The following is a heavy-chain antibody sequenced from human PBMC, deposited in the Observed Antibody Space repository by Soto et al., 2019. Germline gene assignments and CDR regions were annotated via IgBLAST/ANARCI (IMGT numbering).Heavy chain of an antibody. Sequence: GGSLRLSCAASGFTFSSYSMNWVRQAPGKGLQWVSYISSSGSTTYYADSVRGRFTISRDNAKNSLYLQMNSLRGEDTAVYYCARPSKMYTSSSCGMDVWGQGTTVTV. J-gene: IGHJ6*02. CDR1: GFTFSSYS. CDR3: ARPSKMYTSSSCGMDV. V-gene: IGHV3-48*01. CDR2: ISSSGSTT. D-gene: IGHD6-6*01.